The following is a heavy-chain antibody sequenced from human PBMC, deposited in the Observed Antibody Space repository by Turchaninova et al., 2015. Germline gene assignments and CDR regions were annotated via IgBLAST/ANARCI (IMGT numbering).Heavy chain of an antibody. CDR3: AHSQKGGDSGYWYFDL. CDR1: GFSRSTSGVG. V-gene: IGHV2-5*02. Sequence: QLTLKESGPTLVKPTQTLTLTCIFSGFSRSTSGVGVGWIRQPPGKALEWLALIYWDDDNRYSPSHKSRFTITKDTSKNQVVLTMTNMDPVDTATYYCAHSQKGGDSGYWYFDLWGRGILVTVSS. D-gene: IGHD2-21*02. J-gene: IGHJ2*01. CDR2: IYWDDDN.